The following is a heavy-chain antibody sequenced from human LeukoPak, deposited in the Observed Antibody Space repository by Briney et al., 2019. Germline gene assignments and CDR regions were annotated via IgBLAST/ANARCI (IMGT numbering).Heavy chain of an antibody. CDR1: GFTFSSYA. CDR2: ISYDGSNK. J-gene: IGHJ4*02. V-gene: IGHV3-30*04. CDR3: ARDSGYGSGSYWLDY. Sequence: GGSLRLSCAAPGFTFSSYAMHWVRQAPGKGLEWVAVISYDGSNKYYADSVKGRFTVSRDNSKNTLYLQMNSLRAEDTAVYYCARDSGYGSGSYWLDYWGQGTLVTVSS. D-gene: IGHD3-10*01.